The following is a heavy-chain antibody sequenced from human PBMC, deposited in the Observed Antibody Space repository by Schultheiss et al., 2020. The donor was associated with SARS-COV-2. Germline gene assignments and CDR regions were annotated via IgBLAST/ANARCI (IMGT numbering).Heavy chain of an antibody. CDR1: GGSISSSSYY. CDR2: IYYSGST. V-gene: IGHV4-39*01. CDR3: ARRWRGYCSSTSCYSWFDP. Sequence: SQTLSLTCTVSGGSISSSSYYWGWIRQPPGKGLEWIGSIYYSGSTYYNPSLKSRVTISVDTSKNQFSLKLSSVTAADTAVYYCARRWRGYCSSTSCYSWFDPWVQGALVTVSS. D-gene: IGHD2-2*02. J-gene: IGHJ5*02.